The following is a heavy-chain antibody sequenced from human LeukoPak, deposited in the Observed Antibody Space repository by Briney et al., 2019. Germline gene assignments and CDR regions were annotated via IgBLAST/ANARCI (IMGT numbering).Heavy chain of an antibody. CDR2: ISGSGGTA. J-gene: IGHJ4*02. V-gene: IGHV3-23*01. CDR3: AKKGYYDGSGYYMYYFDH. D-gene: IGHD3-22*01. CDR1: QFTFDYHD. Sequence: GGSLRLSCAASQFTFDYHDMSWVRQAPGKGLEWVSAISGSGGTAYYADSVKGRFTISRDNSKNTLYLQMNSLRAEDTAVYYCAKKGYYDGSGYYMYYFDHWGQGTLVTVSS.